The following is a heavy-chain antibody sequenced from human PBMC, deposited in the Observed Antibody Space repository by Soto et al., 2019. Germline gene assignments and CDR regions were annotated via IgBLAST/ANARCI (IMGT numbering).Heavy chain of an antibody. CDR1: GASTSRYY. V-gene: IGHV4-59*08. CDR2: SHHSGYI. Sequence: SETLSLTCTVSGASTSRYYWGWVRQPPGRGLEWIGFSHHSGYISYSPSLKSRVTMSVEPSKNQFSLKLTSVTAADTALYYCGRLQNFLNWSFDLWGQGAPVTVSS. J-gene: IGHJ4*02. D-gene: IGHD3-3*01. CDR3: GRLQNFLNWSFDL.